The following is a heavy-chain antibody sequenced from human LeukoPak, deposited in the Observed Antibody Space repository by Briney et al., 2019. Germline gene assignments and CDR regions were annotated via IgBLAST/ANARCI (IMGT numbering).Heavy chain of an antibody. D-gene: IGHD1-26*01. CDR2: INPNSGGT. Sequence: ASVKVSCKASGYSFTGYYMHWGRQAPGQGLGWMGWINPNSGGTNYAQKFQGRVTMTRDTSIRTAYMELSRLTSDDTGVYYCASGVGATEYYFDYWGQGTLVTVSS. CDR1: GYSFTGYY. V-gene: IGHV1-2*02. CDR3: ASGVGATEYYFDY. J-gene: IGHJ4*02.